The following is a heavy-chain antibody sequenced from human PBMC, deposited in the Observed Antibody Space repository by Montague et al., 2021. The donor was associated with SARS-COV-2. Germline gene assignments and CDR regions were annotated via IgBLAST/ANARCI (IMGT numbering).Heavy chain of an antibody. V-gene: IGHV4-4*09. CDR2: MYETGNM. CDR3: TRNMAY. CDR1: SGSLSNYY. Sequence: ETLSLTCTVSSGSLSNYYWSWIRQSPDKGLEWIGYMYETGNMIYNPSLRSRVSISADTSKSQFSLRLTSVTAADSARYYCTRNMAYWGQGVLVTV. D-gene: IGHD2/OR15-2a*01. J-gene: IGHJ4*02.